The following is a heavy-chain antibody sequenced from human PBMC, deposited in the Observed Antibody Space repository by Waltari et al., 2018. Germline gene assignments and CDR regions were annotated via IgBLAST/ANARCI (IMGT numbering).Heavy chain of an antibody. J-gene: IGHJ6*02. CDR1: GGTFSSYA. D-gene: IGHD1-1*01. Sequence: QVQLVQSGAEVKKPGSSVKVSCKASGGTFSSYAIICVRQAPGQGLEWMGGIIPIFGTANYAQKFQGRVTITADESTSTAYMELSSLRSEDTAVYYCARGPGGNVENYYGMDVWGQGTTVTVSS. CDR2: IIPIFGTA. V-gene: IGHV1-69*12. CDR3: ARGPGGNVENYYGMDV.